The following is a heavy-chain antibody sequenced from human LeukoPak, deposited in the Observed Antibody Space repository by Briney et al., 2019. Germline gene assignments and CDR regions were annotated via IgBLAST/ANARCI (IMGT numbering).Heavy chain of an antibody. CDR3: AIDLAAAVHPLDY. J-gene: IGHJ4*02. CDR1: GGSISSSNW. Sequence: ASETLSLTCAVSGGSISSSNWWSWVRQPPGKGLEWIGEIYHSGSTNYNPSLKSRVTISVDKSKNKFSQKLSSVTAADTAVYDCAIDLAAAVHPLDYWGQETLVTVSS. CDR2: IYHSGST. V-gene: IGHV4-4*02. D-gene: IGHD6-25*01.